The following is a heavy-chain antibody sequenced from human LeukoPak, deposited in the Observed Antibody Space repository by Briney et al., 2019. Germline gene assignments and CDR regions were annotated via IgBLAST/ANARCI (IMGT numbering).Heavy chain of an antibody. V-gene: IGHV4-34*01. CDR3: AKTRDILTGYPEFEFDY. J-gene: IGHJ4*02. CDR1: GGSFSGYY. D-gene: IGHD3-9*01. CDR2: INHSGST. Sequence: PSETLSLTCAVYGGSFSGYYWSWIRQPPGKGLEWIGEINHSGSTNYNPSLKSRVTISVDTSKNQFSLKLSSVTAADTAVYYCAKTRDILTGYPEFEFDYWGQGTLVTVSS.